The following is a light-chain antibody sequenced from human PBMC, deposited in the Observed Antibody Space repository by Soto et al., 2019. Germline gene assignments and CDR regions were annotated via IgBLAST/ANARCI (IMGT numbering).Light chain of an antibody. V-gene: IGLV2-11*01. CDR3: CSSAGTYLL. J-gene: IGLJ2*01. CDR2: DVT. Sequence: QSALTQPRSVSGSPGQSVTIFCTGSSTDVGGYNHVSWYQQHPGKAPKLMIYDVTKRPSGVPDRFSGSKSDNTASLTISGVQAEDEADYFCCSSAGTYLLFGGGTKLTVL. CDR1: STDVGGYNH.